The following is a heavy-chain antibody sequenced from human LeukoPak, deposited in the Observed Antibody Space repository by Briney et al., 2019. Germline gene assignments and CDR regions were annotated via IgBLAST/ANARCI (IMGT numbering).Heavy chain of an antibody. D-gene: IGHD6-13*01. J-gene: IGHJ4*02. Sequence: PSETLSLTCTVSGGSISSYYWSWIRQPPGKGLEWIGYIYYSGSTNYNPSLKSRVTISVDTSKNQFSLKLSSVTAADTAVYYCARRIAARLVGIAAAGRRSFDYWGQGTLVTVSS. CDR3: ARRIAARLVGIAAAGRRSFDY. V-gene: IGHV4-59*12. CDR1: GGSISSYY. CDR2: IYYSGST.